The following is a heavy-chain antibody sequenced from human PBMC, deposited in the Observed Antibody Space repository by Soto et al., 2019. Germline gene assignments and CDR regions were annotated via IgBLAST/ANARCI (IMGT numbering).Heavy chain of an antibody. CDR3: ARDLSGWSGYYMDY. J-gene: IGHJ4*02. Sequence: GGSLRLSCAASGFTFSSYSMNWVRQAPGKGLEWVSSISSSSSYIYYADSVKGRFTISRDNAKNSLYLQMNSLRAEDTAVYYCARDLSGWSGYYMDYWGQGTLVTVSS. CDR2: ISSSSSYI. D-gene: IGHD3-3*01. V-gene: IGHV3-21*01. CDR1: GFTFSSYS.